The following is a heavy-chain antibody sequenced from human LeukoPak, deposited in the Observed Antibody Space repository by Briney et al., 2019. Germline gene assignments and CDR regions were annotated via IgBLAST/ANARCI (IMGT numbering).Heavy chain of an antibody. CDR1: AGSISSRDYY. CDR3: ARLTHSYYSDTSGYYPYYYMYV. Sequence: PSGTLSLTCTVSAGSISSRDYYWGSIRQSPGKGLEWIGRISYSGNTYYNPSLKSRVTISVDTSKNHFSLRLSSVTAADTAVYYCARLTHSYYSDTSGYYPYYYMYVWGKGTRVTVSS. V-gene: IGHV4-39*02. CDR2: ISYSGNT. D-gene: IGHD3-22*01. J-gene: IGHJ6*03.